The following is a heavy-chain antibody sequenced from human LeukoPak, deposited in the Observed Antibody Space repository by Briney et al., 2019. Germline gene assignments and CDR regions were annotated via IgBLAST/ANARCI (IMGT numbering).Heavy chain of an antibody. D-gene: IGHD6-19*01. CDR1: GGSINSGGYS. V-gene: IGHV4-30-2*01. CDR3: ARHPRYSSRYYFDY. CDR2: IYHSGST. J-gene: IGHJ4*02. Sequence: SQTLSLTCAVSGGSINSGGYSWSWIRQPPGKGLEWIGYIYHSGSTYYNPSLKSRVTISIDRSKNQFSLKLSSVTAADTAVYYCARHPRYSSRYYFDYWGQGTLVTVSS.